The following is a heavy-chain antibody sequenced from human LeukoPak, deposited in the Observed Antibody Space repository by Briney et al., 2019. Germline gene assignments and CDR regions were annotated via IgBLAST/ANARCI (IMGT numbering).Heavy chain of an antibody. J-gene: IGHJ4*02. CDR1: GFTFSNAW. V-gene: IGHV3-15*01. D-gene: IGHD2-8*01. CDR3: TTGYCTNGVCPI. Sequence: PGGSLRLSCAASGFTFSNAWMSWVRQAPGKGLEWVGRIRSKTDGGTTDYAAPVKGRFTISRDDSKNTLYLQMNSLKTEDTAVYYCTTGYCTNGVCPIWGQGTLVTVSS. CDR2: IRSKTDGGTT.